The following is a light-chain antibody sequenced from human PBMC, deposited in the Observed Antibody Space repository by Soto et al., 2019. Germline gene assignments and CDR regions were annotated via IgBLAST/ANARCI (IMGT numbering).Light chain of an antibody. CDR1: QNLLHSNGYNY. CDR3: VQGLYTPRA. Sequence: EIVMTQSPLSLPVTPGEPASISCRSSQNLLHSNGYNYLNWYLQKPGQSPQLLIYVGSTRASGVPARFSGVGSGTDCTLKISRVEGEDVGVYYCVQGLYTPRAFGQGTKLEIK. J-gene: IGKJ2*01. V-gene: IGKV2-28*01. CDR2: VGS.